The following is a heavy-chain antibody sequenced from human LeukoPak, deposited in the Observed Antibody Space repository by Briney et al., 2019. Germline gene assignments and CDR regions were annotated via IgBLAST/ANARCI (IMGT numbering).Heavy chain of an antibody. J-gene: IGHJ6*02. CDR3: ARGRQDCSSTSCLNLGMDV. V-gene: IGHV4-61*01. Sequence: PSETLSLTCTVSGGSVSSGSYYWSWIRQPPGKGLEWIGYIYYSGSTNYSPSLKSRVTISVDTSKNQFSLKLSSVTAADTAVYYCARGRQDCSSTSCLNLGMDVWGQGTTVTVSS. CDR1: GGSVSSGSYY. CDR2: IYYSGST. D-gene: IGHD2-2*01.